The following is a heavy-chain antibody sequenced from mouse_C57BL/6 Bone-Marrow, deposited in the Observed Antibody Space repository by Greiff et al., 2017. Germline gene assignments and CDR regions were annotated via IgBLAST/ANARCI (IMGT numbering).Heavy chain of an antibody. D-gene: IGHD1-1*01. CDR3: ARGITTVVAPYYYAMDD. CDR2: ISDGGSYT. V-gene: IGHV5-4*03. J-gene: IGHJ4*01. Sequence: EVMLVESGGGLVKPGGSLKLSCAASGFTFSSYAMSWVRQTPEKRLEWVATISDGGSYTYYPDNVKGRFTLSRDNAKNNLYLQMSHLKSEDTAMYYCARGITTVVAPYYYAMDDWGQGTSVTVSS. CDR1: GFTFSSYA.